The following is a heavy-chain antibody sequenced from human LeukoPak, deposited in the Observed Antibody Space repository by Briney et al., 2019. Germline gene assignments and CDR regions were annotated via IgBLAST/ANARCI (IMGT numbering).Heavy chain of an antibody. D-gene: IGHD3-9*01. CDR1: GYTFTSYG. Sequence: ASVKVPCKASGYTFTSYGISWVRQAPGQGLEWMGWISAYNGNTNYAQKLQGRVTMTTDTSTSTAYMELGSLRSDDTAVYYCARVDPGLRYFDWFFWLDDYWGQGTLVTVSS. J-gene: IGHJ4*02. V-gene: IGHV1-18*01. CDR2: ISAYNGNT. CDR3: ARVDPGLRYFDWFFWLDDY.